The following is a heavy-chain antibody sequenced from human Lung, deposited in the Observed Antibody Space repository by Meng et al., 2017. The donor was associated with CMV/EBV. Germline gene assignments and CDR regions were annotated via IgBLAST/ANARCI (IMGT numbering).Heavy chain of an antibody. V-gene: IGHV3-30*04. CDR3: AKPRSGFVVVPAAIDS. CDR2: MSYDGSKT. Sequence: GESLKISCAASGFPFSGHAMHWVRQAPGKGLEWVALMSYDGSKTFYADFVKGRFTISRDNSRNTLYLQMSGLRTDDTAVYYCAKPRSGFVVVPAAIDSWGQGTXVTVYS. J-gene: IGHJ4*02. CDR1: GFPFSGHA. D-gene: IGHD2-2*01.